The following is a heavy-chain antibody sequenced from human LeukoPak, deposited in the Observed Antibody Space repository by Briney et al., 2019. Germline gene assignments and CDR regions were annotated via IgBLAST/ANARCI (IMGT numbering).Heavy chain of an antibody. V-gene: IGHV4-39*01. CDR2: IYYSGST. Sequence: SETLSLTCTVSGGSISSSSYYWGWIRQPPGKGLEWIGSIYYSGSTYYNPSLKSRLTISVDTSKNQFSLKLSSVTAADTAVYYCAGISYHYYYMDVWGKGTTVTVSS. D-gene: IGHD2-21*01. CDR3: AGISYHYYYMDV. CDR1: GGSISSSSYY. J-gene: IGHJ6*03.